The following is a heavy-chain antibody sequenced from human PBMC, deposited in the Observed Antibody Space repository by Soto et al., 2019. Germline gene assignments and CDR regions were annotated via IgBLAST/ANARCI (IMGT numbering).Heavy chain of an antibody. D-gene: IGHD3-10*01. V-gene: IGHV1-18*01. CDR1: GYTFTSYD. CDR3: ASGRGSGSPDNWFDP. CDR2: ISTYNGNT. J-gene: IGHJ5*02. Sequence: ASVKVSCKASGYTFTSYDISWVRKAPGQGLEWMGWISTYNGNTNYAQKLQGRVTMTTDTSTSTAYMELRSLRSDDTAVYYCASGRGSGSPDNWFDPWGQGTLVTVSS.